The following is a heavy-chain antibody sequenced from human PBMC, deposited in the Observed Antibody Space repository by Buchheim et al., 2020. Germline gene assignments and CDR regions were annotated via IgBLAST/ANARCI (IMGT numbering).Heavy chain of an antibody. CDR2: ISYDGSNK. D-gene: IGHD1-14*01. CDR1: GFTFSGFG. J-gene: IGHJ6*02. CDR3: AKGSGDRTTPWGMNI. V-gene: IGHV3-30*18. Sequence: QVQLVESGGGVVQPGKSLRLSCAASGFTFSGFGMHWVRQAPGKGLEWVAAISYDGSNKYFADSVKGRFTISRDNSKNTLYLQMNSLRTKNTAVYYCAKGSGDRTTPWGMNIWGQGTT.